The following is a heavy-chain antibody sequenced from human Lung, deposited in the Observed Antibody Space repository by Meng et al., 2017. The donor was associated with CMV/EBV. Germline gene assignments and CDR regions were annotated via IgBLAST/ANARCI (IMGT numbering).Heavy chain of an antibody. J-gene: IGHJ1*01. CDR2: IPHRGSR. CDR1: GAYSTNHNW. Sequence: QVQWGAPGQGLVKPSEPLSPPCAVSGAYSTNHNWWVWVRRPPGKGLEWIGEIPHRGSRAYNPSLKSRVSMSIDKSKNQFSLKLTSVTAADTAVYHCLRRSGGSVWGQGTLVTVSS. V-gene: IGHV4/OR15-8*01. CDR3: LRRSGGSV. D-gene: IGHD3-10*01.